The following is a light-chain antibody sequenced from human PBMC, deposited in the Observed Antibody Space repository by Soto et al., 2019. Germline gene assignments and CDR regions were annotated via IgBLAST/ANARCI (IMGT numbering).Light chain of an antibody. V-gene: IGLV2-23*01. J-gene: IGLJ1*01. CDR1: VSDVGNFGP. CDR3: CSYVGARTYV. CDR2: EGN. Sequence: QSALTQPASVSGSPGQSITISCTGSVSDVGNFGPVSWYQQHPGQVPKLIIYEGNGRPSGVSSRFSGSKSGNTASLTISGLQAEDEADYYCCSYVGARTYVFGTGTKVTVL.